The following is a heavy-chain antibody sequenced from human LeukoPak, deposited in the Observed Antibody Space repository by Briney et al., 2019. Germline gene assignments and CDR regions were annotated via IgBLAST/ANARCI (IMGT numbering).Heavy chain of an antibody. V-gene: IGHV3-7*04. CDR2: IKGDGSEK. J-gene: IGHJ4*02. CDR1: DFNFRSNW. Sequence: GGSLRLSCVASDFNFRSNWMDWVGQAPGKGLEWVANIKGDGSEKNYVDSVKGRFSISRDNAKNSLYLEMNSLRAEDTGVYYCAKEGDWNLDYWGQGALVTVSS. D-gene: IGHD1-1*01. CDR3: AKEGDWNLDY.